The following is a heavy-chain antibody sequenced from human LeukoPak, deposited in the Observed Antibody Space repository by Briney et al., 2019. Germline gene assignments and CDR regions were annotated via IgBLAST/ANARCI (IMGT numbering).Heavy chain of an antibody. J-gene: IGHJ4*02. D-gene: IGHD6-19*01. V-gene: IGHV3-53*01. Sequence: GGSLRLSCAASGFTVSSNFMSWVCQAPGKGLEWVSVIYGGGNTYYADSVKGRFTISRDTSKNTLYLQMNSLRAEDTAVYYCATWPGGWYGEDSWGQGTLVTVSS. CDR1: GFTVSSNF. CDR2: IYGGGNT. CDR3: ATWPGGWYGEDS.